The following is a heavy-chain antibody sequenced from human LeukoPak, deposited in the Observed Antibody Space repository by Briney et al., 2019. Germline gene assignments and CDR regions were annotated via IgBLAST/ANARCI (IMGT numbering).Heavy chain of an antibody. CDR1: GYSFTSYW. Sequence: GESLKISCKGSGYSFTSYWIGWVRQMPGKGLEWMGIIYPGDSDTRYSPSFQGQVTISADKSISTAYLQWSSLKASDTAMYYCVRFRRDYDFWSGFNWFDPWGQGTLVTVSS. V-gene: IGHV5-51*01. J-gene: IGHJ5*02. CDR2: IYPGDSDT. D-gene: IGHD3-3*01. CDR3: VRFRRDYDFWSGFNWFDP.